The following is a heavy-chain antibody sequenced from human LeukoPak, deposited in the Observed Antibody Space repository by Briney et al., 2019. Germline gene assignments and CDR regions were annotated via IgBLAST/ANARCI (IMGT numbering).Heavy chain of an antibody. V-gene: IGHV1-2*02. CDR1: GYTFTDYY. CDR2: INPNSGGT. J-gene: IGHJ4*02. CDR3: ARDLIGGSYCMDY. D-gene: IGHD1-26*01. Sequence: ASVKVSCKASGYTFTDYYMHWVRQAPGQGLEWMGWINPNSGGTNYAQNFQGRVTMTWDTSISTAYMELNRLRSDDTAVYYCARDLIGGSYCMDYWGQGTLVTVSS.